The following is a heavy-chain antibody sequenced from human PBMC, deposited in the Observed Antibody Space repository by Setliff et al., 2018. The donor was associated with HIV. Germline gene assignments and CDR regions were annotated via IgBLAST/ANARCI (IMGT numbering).Heavy chain of an antibody. V-gene: IGHV3-43D*04. CDR2: ISWDGGST. CDR1: GFTFDDYA. J-gene: IGHJ4*02. CDR3: ARELQWSRDSGREEDY. Sequence: PGGSLRFSCAASGFTFDDYAMHWVRQAPGKGLEWVSLISWDGGSTYYTDSVKGRFTISRDNSNNSLYLQMNSLRAEDTALYYCARELQWSRDSGREEDYWGQGTLVTVSS. D-gene: IGHD1-26*01.